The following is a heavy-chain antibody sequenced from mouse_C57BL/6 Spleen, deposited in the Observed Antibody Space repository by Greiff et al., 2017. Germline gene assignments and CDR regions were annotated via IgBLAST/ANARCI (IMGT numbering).Heavy chain of an antibody. J-gene: IGHJ3*01. CDR3: ARDYDKFAY. V-gene: IGHV3-6*01. CDR1: GYSITSGYY. CDR2: ICYDGSN. Sequence: DVKLQESGPGLVKPSPSLSLTCSVTGYSITSGYYWNWIRQFPGNKLEWMGYICYDGSNNYNPSLKNPISITRDPSKNQFFLKLNSVTTEDTATYCCARDYDKFAYWGQGTLVTVSA. D-gene: IGHD2-12*01.